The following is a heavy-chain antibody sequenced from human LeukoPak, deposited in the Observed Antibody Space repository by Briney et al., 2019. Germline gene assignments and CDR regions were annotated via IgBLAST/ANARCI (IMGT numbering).Heavy chain of an antibody. J-gene: IGHJ4*02. D-gene: IGHD6-19*01. Sequence: TGGSLRLSCAASGFPFSSYAMRWVRQAPGKGLEWVSVISGSGGSTYSAESVKGRFTISRDNSKDTLYLQMNSLRVEDTAVYYCAKGPRASGWTYFDYWGQGTLVTVSS. CDR1: GFPFSSYA. V-gene: IGHV3-23*01. CDR3: AKGPRASGWTYFDY. CDR2: ISGSGGST.